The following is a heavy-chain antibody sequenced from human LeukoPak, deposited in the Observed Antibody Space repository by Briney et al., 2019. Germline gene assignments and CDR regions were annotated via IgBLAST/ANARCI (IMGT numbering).Heavy chain of an antibody. Sequence: GGSLRLSCAASGFALSSHWMTWVRQVPGRGPEWVANVNRDGSETYYLDSVKGRFTISRDNAKNTLYLQMNSLRAEDTAVYYCARVQGHPPNGLDVWGQGTMVTVSS. J-gene: IGHJ3*01. CDR3: ARVQGHPPNGLDV. D-gene: IGHD2-8*01. V-gene: IGHV3-7*01. CDR1: GFALSSHW. CDR2: VNRDGSET.